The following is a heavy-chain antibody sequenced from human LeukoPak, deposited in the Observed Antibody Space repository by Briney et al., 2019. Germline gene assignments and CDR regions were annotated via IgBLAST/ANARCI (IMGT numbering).Heavy chain of an antibody. CDR3: AKDEADNLSEYFHH. CDR2: IRSGGNNK. D-gene: IGHD1-1*01. Sequence: GGSLRLSCVASGFTFSSYAMHWVRRAPGKGLEWVAFIRSGGNNKYYADSVRGRFTISRDNSKNTLYLQMNGLRTEDTAVYYCAKDEADNLSEYFHHWGQGTLVTVSS. V-gene: IGHV3-30*02. J-gene: IGHJ1*01. CDR1: GFTFSSYA.